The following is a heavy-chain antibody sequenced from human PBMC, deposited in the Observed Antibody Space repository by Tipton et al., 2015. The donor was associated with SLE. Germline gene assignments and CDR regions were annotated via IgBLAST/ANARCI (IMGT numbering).Heavy chain of an antibody. J-gene: IGHJ1*01. CDR2: IYPGDSDS. CDR3: ARQGCSSTSCIRH. CDR1: GYSFSTYW. D-gene: IGHD2-2*01. V-gene: IGHV5-51*01. Sequence: VQLVQSGPEVKKPGESLKISCKGSGYSFSTYWLGWVRQLPGKGLEWMGFIYPGDSDSRYSPSFQGQVTISADKSISTAYLQWNSLKASDTAMYYCARQGCSSTSCIRHWGQGTLVSVSS.